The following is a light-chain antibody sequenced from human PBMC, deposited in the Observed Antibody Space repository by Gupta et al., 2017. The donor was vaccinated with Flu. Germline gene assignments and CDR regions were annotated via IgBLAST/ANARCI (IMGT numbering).Light chain of an antibody. V-gene: IGKV1-39*01. Sequence: SSLSASVGDRVTITCRASHSISNYLNWYKKKPGESPKLLIYRASSWQSGVPSRFSGSGYGTDFTLTISSRQPEDSARYFCRQIDSTPLLTFGHGTKVDIK. CDR2: RAS. J-gene: IGKJ3*01. CDR1: HSISNY. CDR3: RQIDSTPLLT.